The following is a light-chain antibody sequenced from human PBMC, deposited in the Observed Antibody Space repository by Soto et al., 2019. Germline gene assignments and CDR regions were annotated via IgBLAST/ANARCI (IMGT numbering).Light chain of an antibody. CDR3: QQSYSTLT. CDR2: AAY. J-gene: IGKJ3*01. V-gene: IGKV1-39*01. CDR1: QSISSY. Sequence: DIQMTQSPSSLSASVGDRVTITCRASQSISSYLNWYQQKPGKAPKLLIYAAYSLQSGVPSRFSGSGSGTDFTLTISSLQPEDFATYYCQQSYSTLTFGPGTKVDLK.